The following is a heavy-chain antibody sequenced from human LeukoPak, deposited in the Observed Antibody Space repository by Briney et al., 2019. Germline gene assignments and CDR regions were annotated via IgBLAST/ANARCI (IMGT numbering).Heavy chain of an antibody. V-gene: IGHV1-2*02. D-gene: IGHD3-22*01. Sequence: ASVKVSCKASGYTFTGYYMHWVRQAPGQGLEWMGWINPNSGGTNYAQKFQGRVTMTRDTSISTAYMEPSRLRSDDTAVYYCASELAAWYYYDSSGYQTDYWGQGTLVTVSS. CDR1: GYTFTGYY. J-gene: IGHJ4*02. CDR3: ASELAAWYYYDSSGYQTDY. CDR2: INPNSGGT.